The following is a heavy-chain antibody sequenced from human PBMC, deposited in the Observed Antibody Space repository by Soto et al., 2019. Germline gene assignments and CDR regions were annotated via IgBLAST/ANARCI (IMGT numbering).Heavy chain of an antibody. CDR1: GGSFSGYY. Sequence: SETLSLTCAVYGGSFSGYYWSWIRQPPGKGLEWIGEINHSGSTNYNPSLKSRVTISVDTSKNQFSLRLSSVTAADTAVYYCARGGGSGLILTGYYYKSRYYFDYWGQGTLVTVSS. V-gene: IGHV4-34*01. D-gene: IGHD3-9*01. CDR2: INHSGST. CDR3: ARGGGSGLILTGYYYKSRYYFDY. J-gene: IGHJ4*02.